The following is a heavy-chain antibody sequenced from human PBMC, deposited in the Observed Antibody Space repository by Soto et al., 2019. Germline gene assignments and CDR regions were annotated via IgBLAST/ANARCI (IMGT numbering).Heavy chain of an antibody. CDR2: ISAYNGNT. V-gene: IGHV1-18*01. Sequence: ASVKVSCKASGYTFTSYGISWVRQAPGQGLEWMGWISAYNGNTNYAQKLQGRVTMTTDTSTSTAYMELRSLRSDDTAVYYCASMYYDILTGDYYYGMDVWGQGTTVTAP. CDR1: GYTFTSYG. CDR3: ASMYYDILTGDYYYGMDV. D-gene: IGHD3-9*01. J-gene: IGHJ6*02.